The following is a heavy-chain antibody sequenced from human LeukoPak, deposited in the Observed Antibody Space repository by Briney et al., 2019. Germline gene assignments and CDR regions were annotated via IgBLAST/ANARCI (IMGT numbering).Heavy chain of an antibody. D-gene: IGHD6-6*01. CDR2: IYPGDSDT. V-gene: IGHV5-51*01. CDR1: GYSFNYYW. Sequence: GESLKISCKGFGYSFNYYWIGWVRQMPGKGLECMGIIYPGDSDTRYSPSFQGQVTISADKSINTAYLQWSSLKASDTAMYYCARQYSRSSPFDYWGQGALVTVPS. CDR3: ARQYSRSSPFDY. J-gene: IGHJ4*02.